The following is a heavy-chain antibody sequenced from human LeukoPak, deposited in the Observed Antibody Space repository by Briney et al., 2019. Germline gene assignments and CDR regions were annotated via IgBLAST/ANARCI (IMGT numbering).Heavy chain of an antibody. CDR3: ARDSIAAAVPNWFDP. V-gene: IGHV3-7*01. Sequence: PGGSLRLSCAASGFTFSSYWMSWVRQAPGKGLEWVANIKQDGSEKYYVDSVKGRFTISRDNAKNSLYLQMNSLRAEDTAVYYCARDSIAAAVPNWFDPWGQGTLVTVSS. D-gene: IGHD6-13*01. CDR1: GFTFSSYW. CDR2: IKQDGSEK. J-gene: IGHJ5*02.